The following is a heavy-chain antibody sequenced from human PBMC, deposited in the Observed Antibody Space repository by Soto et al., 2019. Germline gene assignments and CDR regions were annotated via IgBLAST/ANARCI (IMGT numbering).Heavy chain of an antibody. CDR2: ISYGGSIT. CDR1: GFTFSSYG. Sequence: PGGSLRLSCAASGFTFSSYGMHWVRQAPGKGLEWVAVISYGGSITYYADSVKGRFTMSRDNSKNTLYLQMNIQRAEDTAVYLYAKETRGEIAAPHYGMDVWGQGTTVTVSS. J-gene: IGHJ6*02. D-gene: IGHD3-10*01. CDR3: AKETRGEIAAPHYGMDV. V-gene: IGHV3-30*18.